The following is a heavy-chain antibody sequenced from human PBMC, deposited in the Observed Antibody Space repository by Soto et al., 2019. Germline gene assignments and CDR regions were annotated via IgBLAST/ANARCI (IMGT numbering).Heavy chain of an antibody. D-gene: IGHD1-26*01. CDR3: AKEISGGGSFYYYFGMDV. J-gene: IGHJ6*02. CDR1: GFIFDDYA. CDR2: SSWNSGSI. Sequence: EGQLVESGGGLVQPGRSLRLSCAASGFIFDDYAMHWVRQAPGKGLEWVSGSSWNSGSIGYADSVKARFPISRDNGKHLLYLHMNCLRAEDTAFYYCAKEISGGGSFYYYFGMDVWGQGTKVTVSS. V-gene: IGHV3-9*01.